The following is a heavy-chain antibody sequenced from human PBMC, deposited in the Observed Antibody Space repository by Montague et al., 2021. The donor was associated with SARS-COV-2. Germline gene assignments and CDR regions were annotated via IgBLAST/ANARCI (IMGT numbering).Heavy chain of an antibody. CDR1: GLSLSTSGMC. Sequence: PALVKPTQTLTLTCTLSGLSLSTSGMCVSWIRQPPGKALEWLALIDWDDDKYYSTSLKTRLTISKDTSKNQVVLTMTNMDPVDTATYYCARIWGATRGDAFDIWGQGTMVTVSS. D-gene: IGHD1-26*01. J-gene: IGHJ3*02. CDR2: IDWDDDK. V-gene: IGHV2-70*01. CDR3: ARIWGATRGDAFDI.